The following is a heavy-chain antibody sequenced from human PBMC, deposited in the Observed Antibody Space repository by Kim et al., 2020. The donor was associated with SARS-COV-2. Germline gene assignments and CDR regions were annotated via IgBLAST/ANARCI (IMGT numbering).Heavy chain of an antibody. CDR1: GFTFSSYA. D-gene: IGHD6-19*01. V-gene: IGHV3-23*01. CDR3: AKDREAVAEGAEYFQH. J-gene: IGHJ1*01. Sequence: GGSLRLSCAASGFTFSSYAMSWVRQAPGKGLEWVSAISGSGGSTYYADSVKGRFTISRDNSKNTLYLQMNSLRAEDTAVYYCAKDREAVAEGAEYFQHWGQGTLVTVSS. CDR2: ISGSGGST.